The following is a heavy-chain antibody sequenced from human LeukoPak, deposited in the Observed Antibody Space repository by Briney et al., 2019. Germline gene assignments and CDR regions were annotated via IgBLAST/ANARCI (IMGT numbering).Heavy chain of an antibody. D-gene: IGHD5-18*01. Sequence: GGSLRLSCAASGFIFNNYAMSWVRQAPGKGLEWVSSISGTGVTAYYADSVKGRFTMSRDNSKDTLYLQMNSLRAEDTAVYYCAKSGGYSYVENFDYWGQGTLVTVSS. CDR2: ISGTGVTA. J-gene: IGHJ4*02. V-gene: IGHV3-23*01. CDR1: GFIFNNYA. CDR3: AKSGGYSYVENFDY.